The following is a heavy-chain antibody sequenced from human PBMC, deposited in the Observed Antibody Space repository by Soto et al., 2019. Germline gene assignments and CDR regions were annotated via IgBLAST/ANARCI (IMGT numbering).Heavy chain of an antibody. CDR2: LYNGEST. V-gene: IGHV4-59*01. J-gene: IGHJ3*02. Sequence: QVQLQESGPRLVQPPETLSLSCSVSGISTNNYHWNWIRQPPGKGLEWIGSAYNLYNGESTNYHPYPQGRVTMSTDTSKNQISLNLTSVSAAGTAVYYCAREGHTFNAFDIWGQGILVTVSS. CDR3: AREGHTFNAFDI. CDR1: GISTNNYH.